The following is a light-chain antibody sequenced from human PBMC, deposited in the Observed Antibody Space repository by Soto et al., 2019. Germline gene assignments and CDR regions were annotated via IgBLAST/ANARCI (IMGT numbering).Light chain of an antibody. CDR2: DVS. CDR1: SSDVGGFNY. J-gene: IGLJ2*01. Sequence: QSALTQPASVSGSPGQSITISCTGTSSDVGGFNYVSGYQQHPGKAPKLMIYDVSNRPSGVSNRFSGSKSGHTASLTISGLQAEDEADYYCSSYSSSTTLLFGGGTKLTVL. V-gene: IGLV2-14*03. CDR3: SSYSSSTTLL.